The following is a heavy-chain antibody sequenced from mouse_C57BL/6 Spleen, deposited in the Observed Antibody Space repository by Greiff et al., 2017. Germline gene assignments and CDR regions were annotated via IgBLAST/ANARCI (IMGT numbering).Heavy chain of an antibody. CDR3: TRGITGAMDY. V-gene: IGHV1-15*01. J-gene: IGHJ4*01. D-gene: IGHD1-1*01. CDR1: GYTFTDYE. Sequence: QVQLQQSGAELVRPGASVTLSCKASGYTFTDYEMHWVKQTPVPGLEWIGAIDPETGGTAYNQKFKGKAILTADKSSSTAYMRLRSRTSEDSAVYYCTRGITGAMDYWGQGTSVTVSS. CDR2: IDPETGGT.